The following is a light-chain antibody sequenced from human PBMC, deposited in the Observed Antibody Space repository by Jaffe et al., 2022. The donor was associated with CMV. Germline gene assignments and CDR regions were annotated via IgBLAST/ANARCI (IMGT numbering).Light chain of an antibody. J-gene: IGLJ3*02. CDR2: ENN. CDR3: GTWDSSLGVGV. Sequence: QSVLTQPPSVSAAPGQKVTISCSGSDSDIGNNHVSWYQQFPGTAPKLLIYENNKRPSGIRDRFSGSKSGTSATLGITGLQAGDEAEYYCGTWDSSLGVGVFGGGTKLTVL. V-gene: IGLV1-51*02. CDR1: DSDIGNNH.